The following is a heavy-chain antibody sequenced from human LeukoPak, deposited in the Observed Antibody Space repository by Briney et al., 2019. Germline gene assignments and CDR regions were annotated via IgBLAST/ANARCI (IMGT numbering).Heavy chain of an antibody. CDR3: AKGAVAGIRPLYYFDY. V-gene: IGHV3-23*01. CDR1: GFTFSSYA. Sequence: PGGSLRLSCAASGFTFSSYAMSWVRQAPGKGLEWVSAISGSGGSTYYADSVKGRFTISRDNSKNTLYLQMNSLRAEDTAVCYCAKGAVAGIRPLYYFDYWGQGTLVTVSS. D-gene: IGHD6-19*01. J-gene: IGHJ4*02. CDR2: ISGSGGST.